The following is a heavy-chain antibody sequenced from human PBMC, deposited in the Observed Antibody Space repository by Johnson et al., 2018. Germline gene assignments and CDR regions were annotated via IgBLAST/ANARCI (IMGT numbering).Heavy chain of an antibody. J-gene: IGHJ6*03. Sequence: QLVQSGGGLVQPGRSLRLSCAASGFTFDDYAMHWVRQAPGKGLEWVPGLSWNSGSIGYADSVKGRSTLSRDNAKNSLYLQRNMLRAEDTALYYCAKDGGYCSSTSCHGEYYYYRDVWGKGTTVTVSS. D-gene: IGHD2-2*01. CDR1: GFTFDDYA. CDR3: AKDGGYCSSTSCHGEYYYYRDV. CDR2: LSWNSGSI. V-gene: IGHV3-9*01.